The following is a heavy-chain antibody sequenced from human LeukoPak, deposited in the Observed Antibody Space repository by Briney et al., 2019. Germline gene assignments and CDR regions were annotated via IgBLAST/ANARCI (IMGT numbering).Heavy chain of an antibody. CDR2: IHHSGRT. J-gene: IGHJ4*02. V-gene: IGHV4-39*07. CDR3: ARLVYNGSGIYHYFDY. Sequence: SETLSLTCTVSGGSISCGSYYWSWIRQPAGKGLEWIGSIHHSGRTYSNPSLKSRVTISVDTSENQFSLKLSSVTAADTAVYYCARLVYNGSGIYHYFDYWGQGTLVTVSS. D-gene: IGHD3-10*01. CDR1: GGSISCGSYY.